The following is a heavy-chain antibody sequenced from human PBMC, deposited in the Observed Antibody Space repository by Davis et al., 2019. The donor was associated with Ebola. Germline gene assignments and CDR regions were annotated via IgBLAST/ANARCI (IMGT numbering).Heavy chain of an antibody. CDR3: ARMKWNPRYFDY. V-gene: IGHV6-1*01. CDR1: GDSVSSNSAA. CDR2: TYYNSKWYN. D-gene: IGHD1-1*01. J-gene: IGHJ4*02. Sequence: LRLSCAISGDSVSSNSAAWHWIRQSPSRGLEWLGRTYYNSKWYNDYAVSVKSRITINPDTSKNQLSLQLNSVTPEDTAVYYCARMKWNPRYFDYWGPGILVTVSS.